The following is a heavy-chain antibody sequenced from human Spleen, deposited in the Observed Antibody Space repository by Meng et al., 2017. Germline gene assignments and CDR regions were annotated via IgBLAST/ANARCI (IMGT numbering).Heavy chain of an antibody. CDR2: IKQDGSEK. CDR3: ARAMAGTEFDY. D-gene: IGHD6-19*01. CDR1: GFTFSSYW. Sequence: GGSLRLSCAASGFTFSSYWMSWVRQAPGKGLEWVANIKQDGSEKYYVDSVKGRFTISRDNSKNTLYLQMNYLRAEDTAVYYCARAMAGTEFDYWGQGTLVTVSS. V-gene: IGHV3-7*03. J-gene: IGHJ4*02.